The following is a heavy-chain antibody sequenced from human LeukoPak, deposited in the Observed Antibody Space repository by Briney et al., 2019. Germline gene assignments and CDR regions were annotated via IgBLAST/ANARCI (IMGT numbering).Heavy chain of an antibody. Sequence: GGSLRLSCAASGFTFSSYAMSWVRQAPGKGLEWVSATSGSGGSTYYADSVKGRFTISRDNSKNTLYLQMNSLRAEDTAVYYCARDRIAAAGIYYYYYYGMDVWGQGTTVTVSS. D-gene: IGHD6-13*01. J-gene: IGHJ6*02. V-gene: IGHV3-23*01. CDR2: TSGSGGST. CDR1: GFTFSSYA. CDR3: ARDRIAAAGIYYYYYYGMDV.